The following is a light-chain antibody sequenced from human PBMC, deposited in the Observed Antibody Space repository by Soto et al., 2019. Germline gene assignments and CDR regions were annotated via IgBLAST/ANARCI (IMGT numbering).Light chain of an antibody. CDR2: EVY. CDR1: SSDVGGYNY. CDR3: RSYVGTNSYV. J-gene: IGLJ1*01. V-gene: IGLV2-8*01. Sequence: QSVLTQPPSASGSPGQSVTISCTGTSSDVGGYNYVSWYQHHPGKAPKLIIYEVYKRPSGVPDRFSVSKSGNTAALTVSGLQAENEADYYCRSYVGTNSYVFGTGTKVTVL.